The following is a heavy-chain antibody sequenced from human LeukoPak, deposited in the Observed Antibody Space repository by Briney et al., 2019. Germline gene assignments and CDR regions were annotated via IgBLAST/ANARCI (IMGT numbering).Heavy chain of an antibody. D-gene: IGHD5-18*01. Sequence: GGSLRLSCAASGFTFSSYSMNWVRQAAGKGLEWVSSISSSSSYIYYADSVKGRFTISRDNAKNSLYLQMNSLRAEDTAVYYCARDGAMAGAFDIWGQGTMVTVSS. CDR2: ISSSSSYI. CDR1: GFTFSSYS. J-gene: IGHJ3*02. CDR3: ARDGAMAGAFDI. V-gene: IGHV3-21*01.